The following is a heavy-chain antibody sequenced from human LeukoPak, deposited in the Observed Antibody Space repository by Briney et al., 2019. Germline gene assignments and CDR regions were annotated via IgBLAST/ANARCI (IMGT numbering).Heavy chain of an antibody. V-gene: IGHV3-23*05. D-gene: IGHD3-9*01. CDR3: ASDNPNNFHYNMCV. CDR1: GFTFSSYW. Sequence: GGSLRLSCAASGFTFSSYWMNWARQAPGKGLEWLSSIYASGDTYYVESIKGRFTISRDSSRDTLHLQMTSLRAEDTAVYYCASDNPNNFHYNMCVWGQGTTVTVAS. CDR2: IYASGDT. J-gene: IGHJ6*02.